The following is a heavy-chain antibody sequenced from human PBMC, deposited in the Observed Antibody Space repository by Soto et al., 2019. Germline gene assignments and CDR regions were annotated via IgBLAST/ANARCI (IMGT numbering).Heavy chain of an antibody. CDR2: IFYSGST. Sequence: GRGLEWIGHIFYSGSTNYNPALKSRVTISVDTSKSQFSLKLSSVTAADTAVYYCAKDSGYNTGYFRCFDPCGEAILLSVPS. D-gene: IGHD3-9*01. V-gene: IGHV4-59*01. CDR3: AKDSGYNTGYFRCFDP. J-gene: IGHJ5*02.